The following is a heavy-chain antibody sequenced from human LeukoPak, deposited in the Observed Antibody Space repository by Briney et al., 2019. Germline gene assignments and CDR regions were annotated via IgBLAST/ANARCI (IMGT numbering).Heavy chain of an antibody. D-gene: IGHD6-19*01. J-gene: IGHJ4*02. CDR3: ARPSQEGSGWYDFDY. CDR2: IYYSGST. V-gene: IGHV4-39*01. CDR1: GGSISSGSSY. Sequence: SETLSLTCTVSGGSISSGSSYWGWIRQPPGKGLEWIGSIYYSGSTYQNPSLKSRVTISVDTSKNQFSLKLSSVTAADTAVYYCARPSQEGSGWYDFDYWGQGTLVTVSS.